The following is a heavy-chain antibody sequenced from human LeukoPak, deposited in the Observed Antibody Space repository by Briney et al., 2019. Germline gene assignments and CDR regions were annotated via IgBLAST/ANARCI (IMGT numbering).Heavy chain of an antibody. D-gene: IGHD4-17*01. CDR3: ARDDYGDYYFDY. Sequence: GASVKVSCKASGGTFSSYAISWVRQAPGQALEWMGRIIPILGIANYAQKFQGRVTITADKSTSTAYVELSSLRSEDTAVYYCARDDYGDYYFDYWGQGTLVTVSS. CDR2: IIPILGIA. CDR1: GGTFSSYA. J-gene: IGHJ4*02. V-gene: IGHV1-69*04.